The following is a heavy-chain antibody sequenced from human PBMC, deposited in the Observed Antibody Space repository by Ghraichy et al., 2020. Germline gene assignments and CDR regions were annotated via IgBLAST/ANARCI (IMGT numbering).Heavy chain of an antibody. CDR3: ARAPYQPWGY. CDR2: IYDNGRT. D-gene: IGHD2-2*01. Sequence: GGSLRLSCAASGFAVSDNYMSWVRQAPGKGLEWVSVIYDNGRTFYADSVKGRFAISRDTSKNTLYLQMHSLRDEDTAVYYCARAPYQPWGYWGQGTLVTVSS. V-gene: IGHV3-53*01. CDR1: GFAVSDNY. J-gene: IGHJ4*02.